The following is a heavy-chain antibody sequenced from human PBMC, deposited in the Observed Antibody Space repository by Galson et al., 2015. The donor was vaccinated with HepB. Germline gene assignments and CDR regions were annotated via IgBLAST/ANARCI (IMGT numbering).Heavy chain of an antibody. CDR2: ITGSGGST. V-gene: IGHV3-23*01. J-gene: IGHJ4*02. CDR1: GFTFSTYA. Sequence: SLRLSCAASGFTFSTYAMSWVRQAPGKGLEWVSVITGSGGSTYYADSVKGRFTISRDNSKNTLYLQMNSLRAEDTAVYYCAKVVADSSAYPDYWGQGTLVTVSS. CDR3: AKVVADSSAYPDY. D-gene: IGHD3-22*01.